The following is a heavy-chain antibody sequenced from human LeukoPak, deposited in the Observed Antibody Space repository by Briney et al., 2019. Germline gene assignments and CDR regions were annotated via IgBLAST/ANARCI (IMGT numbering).Heavy chain of an antibody. CDR2: IYYSGST. Sequence: SETLSLTCTVSGGSISTSSYYWGWVRQPPGKGLEWIGSIYYSGSTYYNPSLKSRVTISVDTSKNQFSLKLSSVTAADTAVYYCARGYYDSSGYYYHSPYYFDYWGQGTLVTVSS. V-gene: IGHV4-39*07. D-gene: IGHD3-22*01. J-gene: IGHJ4*02. CDR3: ARGYYDSSGYYYHSPYYFDY. CDR1: GGSISTSSYY.